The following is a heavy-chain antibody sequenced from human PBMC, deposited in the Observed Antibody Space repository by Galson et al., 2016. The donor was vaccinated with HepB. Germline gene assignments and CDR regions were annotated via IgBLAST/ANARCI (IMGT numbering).Heavy chain of an antibody. Sequence: SLRLSCAASGFSFSHAWMHWVRQAPGKGLEWVGRIKSKTDGGTTDYAAPVKGRFAISRDNSKDTLYLQMNRLKTEDTGVYYCTVPALYGFWSGYYILDPWGQGTLVTVSS. J-gene: IGHJ5*02. V-gene: IGHV3-15*07. CDR1: GFSFSHAW. CDR3: TVPALYGFWSGYYILDP. D-gene: IGHD3-3*01. CDR2: IKSKTDGGTT.